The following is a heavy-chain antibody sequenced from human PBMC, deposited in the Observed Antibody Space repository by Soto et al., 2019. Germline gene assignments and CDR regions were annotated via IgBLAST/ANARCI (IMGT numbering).Heavy chain of an antibody. V-gene: IGHV1-3*01. J-gene: IGHJ6*01. CDR2: IDAGNVDT. Sequence: QVQLVQSGAEVKKPGASVKVSCKASGYTFTTYALHGVRQAPGQRLEWMGWIDAGNVDTKYSQNFQGRVTITRDTYASTAYMELSSLRFEDTAVYYCARPLGHYDASESVMDVWGQGTTVTVSS. CDR1: GYTFTTYA. CDR3: ARPLGHYDASESVMDV. D-gene: IGHD3-3*01.